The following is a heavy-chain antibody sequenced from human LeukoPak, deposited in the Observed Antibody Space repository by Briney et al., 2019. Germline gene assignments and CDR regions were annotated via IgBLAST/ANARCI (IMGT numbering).Heavy chain of an antibody. J-gene: IGHJ4*02. CDR1: GFTVSSNE. V-gene: IGHV4-59*08. D-gene: IGHD3-10*01. Sequence: GSLRLSCAASGFTVSSNEMSWVRQAPGKGLEWIGYIYYSGSTNYNPSLKSRVTMSADTSKNQFSVKLTSVTAADTAVYYCARLDEGNGSGSYWLDYWGQGTLVTVSS. CDR2: IYYSGST. CDR3: ARLDEGNGSGSYWLDY.